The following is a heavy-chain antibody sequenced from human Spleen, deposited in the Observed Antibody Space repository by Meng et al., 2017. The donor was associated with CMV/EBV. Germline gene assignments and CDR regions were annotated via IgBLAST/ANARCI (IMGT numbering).Heavy chain of an antibody. J-gene: IGHJ4*02. D-gene: IGHD6-19*01. CDR2: ISTTSTYI. V-gene: IGHV3-21*01. CDR3: ARQYSSGWYRGYFDY. CDR1: GFTFGAYS. Sequence: GESLKISCAASGFTFGAYSMNWVRQAPGKGLEWVSSISTTSTYIYYADSVKGRFTISRDNAKNSLYLQMNSLRAEDTAVYYCARQYSSGWYRGYFDYWGQGTLVTVSS.